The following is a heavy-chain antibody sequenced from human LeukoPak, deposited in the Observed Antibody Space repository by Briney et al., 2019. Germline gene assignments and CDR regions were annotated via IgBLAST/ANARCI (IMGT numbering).Heavy chain of an antibody. V-gene: IGHV3-30*18. D-gene: IGHD6-19*01. CDR1: GFTFSSYG. Sequence: GGSLRLSCAASGFTFSSYGMHWVRQAPGKGLEWVAVISYDGSNKYYADSVKGRFTISRDSSKNTLYLQMNSLRAEDTAVYYCAKTPVAGYFDYWGQGTLVTVSS. CDR3: AKTPVAGYFDY. J-gene: IGHJ4*02. CDR2: ISYDGSNK.